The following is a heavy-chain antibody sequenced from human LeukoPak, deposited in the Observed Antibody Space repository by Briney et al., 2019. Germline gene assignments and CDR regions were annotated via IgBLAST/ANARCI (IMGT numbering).Heavy chain of an antibody. CDR2: ISTYNGNT. D-gene: IGHD6-19*01. CDR3: ARGLQENLAWLTAFSAFDI. Sequence: ASVKVSCKASGYTFTSHGISWVRQAPGQGLEWMGWISTYNGNTNYAQKFQGRVTMTTDTSTSTAYMELRSLRSEDTAMYYCARGLQENLAWLTAFSAFDIWGQGTMVTVSS. CDR1: GYTFTSHG. V-gene: IGHV1-18*01. J-gene: IGHJ3*02.